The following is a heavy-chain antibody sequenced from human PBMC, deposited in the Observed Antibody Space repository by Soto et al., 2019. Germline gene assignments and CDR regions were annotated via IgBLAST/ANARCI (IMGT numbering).Heavy chain of an antibody. J-gene: IGHJ4*01. CDR2: FDWDDDK. V-gene: IGHV2-70*11. Sequence: SGPTLVNPTQTLTLTCTFSGFSLTTRGMCLSWVRQPPGKALEWLARFDWDDDKYYSTSLKTRLTIAKDTSKNQVVLTMTNMDPLDTATYYCARMFYVNTTMDYCDYWGHGILVTVSS. CDR3: ARMFYVNTTMDYCDY. CDR1: GFSLTTRGMC. D-gene: IGHD5-18*01.